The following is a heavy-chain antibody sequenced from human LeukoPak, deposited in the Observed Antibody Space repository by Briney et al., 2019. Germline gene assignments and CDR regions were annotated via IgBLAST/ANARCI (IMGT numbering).Heavy chain of an antibody. CDR3: ARDHRSGYDSRWFDP. Sequence: GGSLRLSCAASGFTFSSYEMNWVRQAPGKGLEWVSYISSSGSTIYYADSVKGRFTISGDNAKNSLYLQMNSLRAEDTAVYYCARDHRSGYDSRWFDPWGQGALVTVSS. D-gene: IGHD5-12*01. CDR1: GFTFSSYE. J-gene: IGHJ5*02. V-gene: IGHV3-48*03. CDR2: ISSSGSTI.